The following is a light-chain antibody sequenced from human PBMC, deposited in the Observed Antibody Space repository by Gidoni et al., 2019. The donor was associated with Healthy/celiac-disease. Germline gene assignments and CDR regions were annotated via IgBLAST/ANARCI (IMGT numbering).Light chain of an antibody. CDR3: QSADSLNWV. J-gene: IGLJ3*02. Sequence: SYELPQPPSVSVSPGQTARITCSGDALPKQYAYWYQQKPGQAPVLVIYKDSERPSGIPERFSGSSSGTTVTLTISGVQAEDEADYYCQSADSLNWVFGGGTKLTVL. V-gene: IGLV3-25*02. CDR2: KDS. CDR1: ALPKQY.